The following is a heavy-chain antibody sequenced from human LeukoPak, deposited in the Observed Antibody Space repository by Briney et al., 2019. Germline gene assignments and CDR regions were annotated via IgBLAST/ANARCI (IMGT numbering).Heavy chain of an antibody. D-gene: IGHD3-22*01. CDR3: ARDTYYYDSSGYYSHDASDI. CDR1: GFTFSRYW. CDR2: IKQDGSEK. J-gene: IGHJ3*02. Sequence: GGSLRLSCAASGFTFSRYWMTWVRQAPGKGLEWVANIKQDGSEKYYVDSVKGRFTISRDNAKNSLYLQMNSLRAEDTAVYYCARDTYYYDSSGYYSHDASDIWGQGTMVTVSS. V-gene: IGHV3-7*01.